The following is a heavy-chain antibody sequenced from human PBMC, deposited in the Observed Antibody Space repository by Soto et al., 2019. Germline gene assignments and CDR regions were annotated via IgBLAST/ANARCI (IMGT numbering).Heavy chain of an antibody. D-gene: IGHD3-16*02. CDR2: IKNDSSST. CDR1: GLNISKYW. Sequence: EVHVVESGGGLFQPGGSLRLSCVVSGLNISKYWMHWVRQVPGKGLMWVSRIKNDSSSTTYADSVKGRFTISRDNAKNTLFLEASSLRVEDTGVYFCGYQMLYRGGRGSPVTVSS. CDR3: GYQMLYR. J-gene: IGHJ4*02. V-gene: IGHV3-74*03.